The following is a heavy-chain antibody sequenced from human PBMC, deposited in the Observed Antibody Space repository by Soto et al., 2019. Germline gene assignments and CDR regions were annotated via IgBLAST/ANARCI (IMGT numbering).Heavy chain of an antibody. CDR1: GFTFGSYA. Sequence: HPWGSLRLSCAASGFTFGSYATSCVRQSPFKGLEWVSAISGSGGSTYYADSVKGRFTISRDNSKNTLYLQMNSLRAEDTAVYYCAKDNIGYYDFWSGYPTLGQGTLVTVSS. D-gene: IGHD3-3*01. CDR3: AKDNIGYYDFWSGYPT. CDR2: ISGSGGST. V-gene: IGHV3-23*01. J-gene: IGHJ5*02.